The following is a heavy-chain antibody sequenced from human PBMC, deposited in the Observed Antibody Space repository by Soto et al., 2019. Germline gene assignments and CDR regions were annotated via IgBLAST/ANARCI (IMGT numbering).Heavy chain of an antibody. V-gene: IGHV6-1*01. D-gene: IGHD6-13*01. J-gene: IGHJ4*02. CDR1: GESLSSNSAA. CDR3: ARGSYTSTWY. CDR2: TYYRSKWYN. Sequence: SETLCLTCAIAGESLSSNSAAWNWIRKSPSRGLEWLGRTYYRSKWYNDYAASVKSRMTINPDTSKNQFSLELNSVTPEDTAVYYCARGSYTSTWYWGQGTLVTVSS.